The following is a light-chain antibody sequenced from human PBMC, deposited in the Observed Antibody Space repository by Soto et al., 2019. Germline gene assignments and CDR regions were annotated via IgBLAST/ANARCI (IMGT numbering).Light chain of an antibody. V-gene: IGLV2-8*01. CDR2: EVT. CDR3: SSYAGSNNFGV. J-gene: IGLJ3*02. Sequence: QSALTQPASVSGSPGQSITISCTGTSSDVGGYKYVSWYQQHPGKAPKLMIYEVTKRPSGVPDRFSGSKSGNTASLTVSGLQAEDEADYYCSSYAGSNNFGVFGGGTKLTVL. CDR1: SSDVGGYKY.